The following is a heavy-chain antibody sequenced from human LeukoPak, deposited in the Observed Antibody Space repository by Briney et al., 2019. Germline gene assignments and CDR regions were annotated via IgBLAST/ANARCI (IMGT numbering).Heavy chain of an antibody. Sequence: GGSLRLSCAASGFTFSSYAMHWVRQAPGKGLEWVAVISYDGSNKYYADSVKGRFTISRDNSKNTLYLQMNSLRAEDTAVYYCARDAYNWNPGATTYGMDVWGQGTTVTVSS. CDR3: ARDAYNWNPGATTYGMDV. D-gene: IGHD1-20*01. V-gene: IGHV3-30-3*01. J-gene: IGHJ6*02. CDR2: ISYDGSNK. CDR1: GFTFSSYA.